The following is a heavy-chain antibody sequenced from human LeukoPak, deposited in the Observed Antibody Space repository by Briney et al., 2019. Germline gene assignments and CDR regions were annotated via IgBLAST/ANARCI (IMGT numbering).Heavy chain of an antibody. CDR1: GGSISSYY. Sequence: SETLSLTCTVSGGSISSYYWSWIREPPGKGLEWIGYIYYSGSTNYNPSLKSRVTISVDTSKNQFSLKLSSVTAADTAVYYCAGGYSYGKKDYWGQGTLVTVSS. CDR3: AGGYSYGKKDY. V-gene: IGHV4-59*01. CDR2: IYYSGST. D-gene: IGHD5-18*01. J-gene: IGHJ4*02.